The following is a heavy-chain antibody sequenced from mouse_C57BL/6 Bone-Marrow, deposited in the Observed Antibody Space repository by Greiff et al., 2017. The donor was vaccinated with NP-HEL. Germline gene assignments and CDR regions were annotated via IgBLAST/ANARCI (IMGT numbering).Heavy chain of an antibody. CDR1: GFSLTSYA. J-gene: IGHJ4*01. V-gene: IGHV2-9-1*01. Sequence: QVQLKQSGPGLVAPSQSLSITCTVSGFSLTSYAISWVRQPPGKGLEWLGVIWTGGGTNYNSALKSSLSISKDNSKSQVFLKMNRLQTEDTARYYCARNSYYGNYDYAMDYWGQGTSVTVSS. CDR2: IWTGGGT. D-gene: IGHD2-10*01. CDR3: ARNSYYGNYDYAMDY.